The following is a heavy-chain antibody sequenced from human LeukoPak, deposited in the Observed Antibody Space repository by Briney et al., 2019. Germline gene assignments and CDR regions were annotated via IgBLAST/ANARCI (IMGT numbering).Heavy chain of an antibody. CDR1: GFTVSSNY. CDR3: AKTTTDYGDYRSY. J-gene: IGHJ4*02. D-gene: IGHD4-17*01. CDR2: ISGGGDNT. V-gene: IGHV3-23*01. Sequence: PGGSLRLSCAASGFTVSSNYMSWVRQAPGEGLEWVSTISGGGDNTYYADSVRGRFTISRDNSNDTLYLQMTSLRAADTAVYYCAKTTTDYGDYRSYWGLGTLVTVSS.